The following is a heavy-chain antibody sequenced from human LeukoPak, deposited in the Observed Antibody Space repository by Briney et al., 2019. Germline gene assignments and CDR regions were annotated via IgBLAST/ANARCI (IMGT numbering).Heavy chain of an antibody. CDR3: ARDRDSISGSWH. CDR2: IYHSGST. V-gene: IGHV4-59*12. J-gene: IGHJ4*02. Sequence: ASETLSLTCTVSGGSISSYYWSWIRQPPGKGLEWIGYIYHSGSTYCNPSLKSRVTISIDRSKNQFSLKLSSVSAADTAVYYCARDRDSISGSWHWGQGTLVTVSS. D-gene: IGHD3-10*01. CDR1: GGSISSYY.